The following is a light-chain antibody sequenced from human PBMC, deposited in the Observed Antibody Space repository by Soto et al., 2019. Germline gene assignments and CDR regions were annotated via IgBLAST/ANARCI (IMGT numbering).Light chain of an antibody. CDR3: QQTINSLFT. V-gene: IGKV1-39*01. CDR1: QTITTF. J-gene: IGKJ3*01. CDR2: AAT. Sequence: DIQMTQSPSSLSASVGDRVTISCRASQTITTFLSWYQQKPGKAPKLLIYAATSLQSGVPSRFSGSGSGTEFTLTISSLQPEDSATYYCQQTINSLFTFGPGTKVDFK.